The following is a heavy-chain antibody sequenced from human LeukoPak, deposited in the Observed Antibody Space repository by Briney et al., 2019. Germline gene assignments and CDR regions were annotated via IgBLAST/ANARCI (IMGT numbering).Heavy chain of an antibody. CDR2: INSDGSST. CDR1: GFTFSRYW. J-gene: IGHJ5*02. D-gene: IGHD2-15*01. CDR3: ARKYSTGFDP. Sequence: SGGSLRLSCAASGFTFSRYWMHWVRQGPGKGLVWVSRINSDGSSTSYADSVKGRFTISRDNAKNTLYLQMDSLRAEDTAVYYCARKYSTGFDPWGQGTLVTVSS. V-gene: IGHV3-74*01.